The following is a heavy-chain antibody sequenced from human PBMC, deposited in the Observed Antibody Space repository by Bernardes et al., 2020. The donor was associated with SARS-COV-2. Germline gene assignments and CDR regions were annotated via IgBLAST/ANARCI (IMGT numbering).Heavy chain of an antibody. CDR3: AKDMGVGGSSRYALDV. CDR2: ITWDGGRT. J-gene: IGHJ6*02. CDR1: GFTFDDYT. V-gene: IGHV3-43*01. Sequence: GGPLRLSCAASGFTFDDYTLHWVRQAPGKGLEWVSLITWDGGRTNYADSVKGRFTISRDNSKNYLYLEMKSLRSDDTALYYCAKDMGVGGSSRYALDVWGQGTTVIVSS. D-gene: IGHD6-13*01.